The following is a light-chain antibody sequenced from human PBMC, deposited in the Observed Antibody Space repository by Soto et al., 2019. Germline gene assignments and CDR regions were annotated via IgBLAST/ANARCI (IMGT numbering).Light chain of an antibody. CDR2: DVS. J-gene: IGLJ2*01. Sequence: QSALTQPASVSGSPGQSITISCTGTSSDVGGYNYVSWYQQHPGKAPKLMIYDVSTRPSGVSNRFSGSKSGNTASLATSGDQAEDEADYYCSSYTSSSTLMVFGGGTELTVL. CDR1: SSDVGGYNY. V-gene: IGLV2-14*01. CDR3: SSYTSSSTLMV.